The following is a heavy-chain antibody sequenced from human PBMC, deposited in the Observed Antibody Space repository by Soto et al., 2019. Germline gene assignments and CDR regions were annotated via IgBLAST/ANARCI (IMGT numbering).Heavy chain of an antibody. CDR2: IYYSGST. Sequence: SETLSLTCTVSGGSISSGDYYWSWIRQPPGKGLEWIGCIYYSGSTYYNPSLKSRVTISVDTSKNQFSLKLSSVTAADTAVFYCAGDDILTGYYMGAFDIWGQGTMVTVSS. D-gene: IGHD3-9*01. J-gene: IGHJ3*02. CDR3: AGDDILTGYYMGAFDI. V-gene: IGHV4-39*01. CDR1: GGSISSGDYY.